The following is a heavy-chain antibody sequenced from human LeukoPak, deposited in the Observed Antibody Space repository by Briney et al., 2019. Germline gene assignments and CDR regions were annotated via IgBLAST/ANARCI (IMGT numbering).Heavy chain of an antibody. CDR3: ARDLNWETY. Sequence: GGSLRLSSAAPGLTFSSDEMNWVRQGPGKGLERGSYISSSGSTIYYADSVKGRFTISRDNAKNSLYLQMNSLRAEDTAVYYCARDLNWETYWGQGSLVTVSS. D-gene: IGHD7-27*01. CDR2: ISSSGSTI. V-gene: IGHV3-48*03. J-gene: IGHJ4*02. CDR1: GLTFSSDE.